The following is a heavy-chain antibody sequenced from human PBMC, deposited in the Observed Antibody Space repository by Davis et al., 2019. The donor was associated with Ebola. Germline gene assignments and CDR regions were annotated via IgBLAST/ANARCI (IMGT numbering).Heavy chain of an antibody. CDR1: GDSVSSAG. CDR3: ARGWLRSGFDY. V-gene: IGHV6-1*01. D-gene: IGHD5-12*01. J-gene: IGHJ4*02. CDR2: TYYKSKWYN. Sequence: HSQTLSLTCAISGDSVSSAGWNWIRQSPSRALEWLGRTYYKSKWYNDYAVSVKSRITITPDTSKNQFSLQLSSVTLEDTAVYYCARGWLRSGFDYWGQGTLVTVSS.